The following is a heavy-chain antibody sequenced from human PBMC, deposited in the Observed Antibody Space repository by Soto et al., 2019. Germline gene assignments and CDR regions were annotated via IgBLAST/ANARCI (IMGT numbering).Heavy chain of an antibody. CDR3: NSLKTEDTAVYYCTTVYPPIGYYYDSSGYPWAFDI. Sequence: SETLSLTCTVSGGSISSYYWSWIRQPPGKGLERIGYIYYSGSTNYNPSLKSRVTISVDTSKNQFSLKLSSVSSVFTLYLQMNSLKTEDTAVYYCTTVYPPIGYYYDSSGYPWAFDIWGQGTMVTV. D-gene: IGHD3-22*01. V-gene: IGHV4-59*01. J-gene: IGHJ3*02. CDR1: GGSISSYY. CDR2: IYYSGST.